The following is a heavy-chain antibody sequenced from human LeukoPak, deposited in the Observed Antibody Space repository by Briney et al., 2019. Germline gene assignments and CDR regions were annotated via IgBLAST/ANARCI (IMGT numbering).Heavy chain of an antibody. CDR1: GGSISSYY. D-gene: IGHD6-19*01. V-gene: IGHV4-59*01. CDR2: IYYSGST. CDR3: ARGSSGWFPDAFDI. J-gene: IGHJ3*02. Sequence: SETLSLTCTVSGGSISSYYWSLIRQPPGKGLEWIGYIYYSGSTNYNPSLKSRVTISVDTSKNQFSLKLSSVTAADTAVYYCARGSSGWFPDAFDIWGQGTMVTVSS.